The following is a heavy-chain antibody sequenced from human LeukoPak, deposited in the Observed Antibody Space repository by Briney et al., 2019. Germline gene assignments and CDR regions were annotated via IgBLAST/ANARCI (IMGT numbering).Heavy chain of an antibody. V-gene: IGHV3-11*04. CDR1: GFTFSDYY. Sequence: GGSLRLSCAASGFTFSDYYMSWIRQAPGKGLEWASYISSSGSSISYTDSVRGRFTISRDNAKNSLYLQMNSLRAEDTAVYYCARDHGVTNSWYGDCWGQGTLVTVSS. D-gene: IGHD6-13*01. CDR3: ARDHGVTNSWYGDC. J-gene: IGHJ4*02. CDR2: ISSSGSSI.